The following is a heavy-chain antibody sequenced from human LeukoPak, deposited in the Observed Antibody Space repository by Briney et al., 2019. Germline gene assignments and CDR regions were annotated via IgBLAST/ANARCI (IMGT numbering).Heavy chain of an antibody. CDR1: GFTFSSYS. J-gene: IGHJ4*02. V-gene: IGHV3-74*01. D-gene: IGHD5-12*01. CDR3: ARGVAILDYYFDY. Sequence: GGSLRLSCAASGFTFSSYSMNWVRQAPGKGLVWVSRINSDGINTSYADSVKGRFTISRDNAKNTLYLQMNSLRGEDTAVYYCARGVAILDYYFDYWGQGTPVTVSS. CDR2: INSDGINT.